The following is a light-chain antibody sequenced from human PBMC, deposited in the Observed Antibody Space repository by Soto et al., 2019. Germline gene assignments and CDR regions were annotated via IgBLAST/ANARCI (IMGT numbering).Light chain of an antibody. CDR1: QSVGGSS. CDR3: QQYGSSPPT. CDR2: DTS. J-gene: IGKJ5*01. Sequence: EIVLTQSPATLSLSPVEGATVSCRASQSVGGSSLAWYQQRPGQAPRLLIYDTSTRATGIPDRFSGSGSGTDFTLTISRLEPEDFAVYYCQQYGSSPPTFGQGTRLEI. V-gene: IGKV3-20*01.